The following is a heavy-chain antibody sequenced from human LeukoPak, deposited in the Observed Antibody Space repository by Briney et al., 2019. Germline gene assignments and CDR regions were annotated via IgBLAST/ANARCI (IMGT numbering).Heavy chain of an antibody. CDR2: IYYSGTT. CDR3: AREDPQTTVPEGMDV. D-gene: IGHD4-17*01. Sequence: SETLSLTCTVSGGSISYYYWSWIRQSPGKGLEWIGYIYYSGTTNYSPSLKSRVTISVDTSKKQFSLQLRSVTAADTAVYYCAREDPQTTVPEGMDVWGQGTTVTVSS. J-gene: IGHJ6*02. V-gene: IGHV4-59*01. CDR1: GGSISYYY.